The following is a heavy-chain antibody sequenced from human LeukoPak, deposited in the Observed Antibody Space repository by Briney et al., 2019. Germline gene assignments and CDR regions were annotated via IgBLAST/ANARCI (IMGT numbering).Heavy chain of an antibody. D-gene: IGHD2-8*01. Sequence: SETLSLTCTVSGGSISSYYWSWIRQPAGKGLEWIGRIYTSGSTNYNPSLKSRVTMSVDTSKNQFSLKLSSVTAADTAVYYCARERTEDIVLMVSPFDPWGQGTLVTVSS. CDR3: ARERTEDIVLMVSPFDP. CDR2: IYTSGST. J-gene: IGHJ5*02. CDR1: GGSISSYY. V-gene: IGHV4-4*07.